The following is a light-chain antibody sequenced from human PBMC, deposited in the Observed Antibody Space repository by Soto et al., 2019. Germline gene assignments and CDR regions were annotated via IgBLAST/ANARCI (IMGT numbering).Light chain of an antibody. CDR1: TGAVTSGYC. CDR2: STT. Sequence: QAVVTQEPSLTVSPGGTATLTCGSSTGAVTSGYCPNWFQQKPGQPPRALIYSTTYKHSWTPARFSGSLLGGKAALTLSGVQPEDEADYYCLLYYGGGVVFGGGTKLTVL. J-gene: IGLJ2*01. CDR3: LLYYGGGVV. V-gene: IGLV7-43*01.